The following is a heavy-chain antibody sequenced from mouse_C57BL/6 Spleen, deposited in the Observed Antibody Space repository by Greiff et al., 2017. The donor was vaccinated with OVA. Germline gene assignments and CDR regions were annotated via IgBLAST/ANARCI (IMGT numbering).Heavy chain of an antibody. J-gene: IGHJ3*01. Sequence: QVQLQQPGAELVKPGASVKLSCKASGYTFTSYWMQWVKQRPGQGLEWIGEIDPSDSYTNYNQKFKGKATLTVDTSSSTAYMQLSNLTSEDSAVYYCARRGSYDGAWFAYWGQGTLVTVSA. CDR1: GYTFTSYW. V-gene: IGHV1-50*01. D-gene: IGHD2-12*01. CDR2: IDPSDSYT. CDR3: ARRGSYDGAWFAY.